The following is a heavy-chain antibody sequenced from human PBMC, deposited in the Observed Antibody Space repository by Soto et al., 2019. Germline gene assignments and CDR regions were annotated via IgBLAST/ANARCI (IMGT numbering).Heavy chain of an antibody. CDR3: ARDGAPYSSGSGKGY. CDR1: GFTFSDYY. V-gene: IGHV3-11*06. CDR2: ISSSSSYT. D-gene: IGHD6-19*01. J-gene: IGHJ4*02. Sequence: GGSLRLSCAASGFTFSDYYMSWIRQAPGKGLEWVSYISSSSSYTNYADSVKGRFTISRDNAKNSPYLQMNSLRAEDTAVYYCARDGAPYSSGSGKGYWGQGTLVTVSS.